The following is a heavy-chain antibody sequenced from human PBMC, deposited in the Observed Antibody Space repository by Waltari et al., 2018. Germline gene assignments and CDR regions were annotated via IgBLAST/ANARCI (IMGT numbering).Heavy chain of an antibody. J-gene: IGHJ6*02. Sequence: EVQLVETGGGLIQPGGSLKISCAASELIVSSHDMSWVRQAPGKGLEWVSVIYSGGGTHYAGSVKGRFTISRDNSKNTLHLQMNSLRAEDTAVYYCARVSLRDYYYGMDVWGQGTTVTVSS. CDR2: IYSGGGT. CDR1: ELIVSSHD. V-gene: IGHV3-53*02. CDR3: ARVSLRDYYYGMDV.